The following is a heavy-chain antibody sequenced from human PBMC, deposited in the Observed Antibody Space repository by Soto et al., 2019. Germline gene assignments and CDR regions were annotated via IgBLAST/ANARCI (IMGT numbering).Heavy chain of an antibody. CDR2: ISSSSSYT. Sequence: QVQLVESGGGLVKPGGSLRLSCVASGFTFSDYYMSWIRQATGKGLEWVSYISSSSSYTNYADSVKGRFTISRDNAKNSLYLQMNSLRAEDTAVYYCARDHHRYSGYDYVDYWGQGTLVTVSS. CDR1: GFTFSDYY. CDR3: ARDHHRYSGYDYVDY. D-gene: IGHD5-12*01. V-gene: IGHV3-11*05. J-gene: IGHJ4*02.